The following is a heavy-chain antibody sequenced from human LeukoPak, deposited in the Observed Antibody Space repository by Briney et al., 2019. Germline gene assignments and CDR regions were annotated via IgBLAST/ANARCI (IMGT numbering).Heavy chain of an antibody. CDR2: ISGSGGST. Sequence: PGGSLRLSCAASGFIFRNYAMTWVRQAPGKGLEWVSTISGSGGSTYYADSVEGRFTISRDNAKNTLYLQMNSLRAEDMAVYYCARDNQGVDVWGQGTTVIVS. CDR3: ARDNQGVDV. V-gene: IGHV3-23*01. J-gene: IGHJ6*02. D-gene: IGHD1-14*01. CDR1: GFIFRNYA.